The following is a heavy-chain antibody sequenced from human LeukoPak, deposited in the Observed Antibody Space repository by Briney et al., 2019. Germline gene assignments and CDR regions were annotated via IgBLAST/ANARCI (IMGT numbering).Heavy chain of an antibody. J-gene: IGHJ4*01. D-gene: IGHD6-13*01. CDR3: ARAVAAADS. CDR1: GGSFSGYY. V-gene: IGHV4-34*01. Sequence: SETLSLTCAVYGGSFSGYYWSWIRQPPGKGLEWIGEINHSGSTNYNPSLKSRVTISVDTSKNQFSLKLSSVTAADTAVYYCARAVAAADSCGHGTLVTVSS. CDR2: INHSGST.